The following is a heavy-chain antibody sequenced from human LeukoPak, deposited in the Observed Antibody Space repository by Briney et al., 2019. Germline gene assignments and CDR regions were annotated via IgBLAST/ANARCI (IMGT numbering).Heavy chain of an antibody. CDR1: GFTFSSYE. CDR2: ISSSGSTI. D-gene: IGHD2-2*01. J-gene: IGHJ4*02. Sequence: GGSLRLSCAASGFTFSSYEMNWVRQAPGKGLEWVSYISSSGSTIYYADSVKGRFTISRDNAKNSLYLQMNSLRAEDAAVYYCSRDRHCIGSTCYGLWGQGTRVTVSS. V-gene: IGHV3-48*03. CDR3: SRDRHCIGSTCYGL.